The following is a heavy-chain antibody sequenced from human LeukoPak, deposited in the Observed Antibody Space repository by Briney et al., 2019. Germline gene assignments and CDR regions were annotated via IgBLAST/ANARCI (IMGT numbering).Heavy chain of an antibody. CDR2: INQDGSEI. CDR3: ARDGIAAAGEGWLDP. V-gene: IGHV3-7*01. D-gene: IGHD6-13*01. Sequence: GGSLRLSCAASGFTFSRFRMSWVRQPPGKGLEWVANINQDGSEIYYVDSVKGRFTVSTDNAKNSLYLQMTSLRAEDTAVYYCARDGIAAAGEGWLDPWGQGTLVTVSS. J-gene: IGHJ5*02. CDR1: GFTFSRFR.